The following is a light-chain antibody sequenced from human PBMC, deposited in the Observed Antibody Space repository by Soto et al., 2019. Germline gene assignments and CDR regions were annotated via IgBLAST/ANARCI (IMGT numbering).Light chain of an antibody. CDR1: QGLSSY. V-gene: IGKV1-8*01. J-gene: IGKJ2*01. CDR2: AAS. Sequence: AIRMTQSPSSFSASTGDRVTITCRASQGLSSYLAWYQQKPGKAPKLLIYAASSLQSGVPSRFSGSGSGTDFTLTISCLQSEDFASYYCQQYYSYPYTFGQGTKVDIK. CDR3: QQYYSYPYT.